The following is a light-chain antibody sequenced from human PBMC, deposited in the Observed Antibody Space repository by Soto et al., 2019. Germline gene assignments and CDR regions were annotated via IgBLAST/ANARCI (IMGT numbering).Light chain of an antibody. V-gene: IGLV2-8*01. CDR3: SSYTSKSSLI. J-gene: IGLJ2*01. Sequence: QSALTQPPSASGSPGQSVTISCTGTSSDVGTYDYVSWYQQHPGKAPKLMIYEVTKRPSGVPDRFSGSKSGNTASLTISGLQAEDEADYYCSSYTSKSSLIFGGGTKLRP. CDR2: EVT. CDR1: SSDVGTYDY.